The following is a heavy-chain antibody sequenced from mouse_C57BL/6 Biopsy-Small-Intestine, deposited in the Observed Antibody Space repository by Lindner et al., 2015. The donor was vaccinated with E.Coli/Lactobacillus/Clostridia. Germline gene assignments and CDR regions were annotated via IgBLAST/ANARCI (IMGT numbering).Heavy chain of an antibody. V-gene: IGHV5-4*01. CDR1: GFTFSSYA. D-gene: IGHD2-2*01. CDR3: ARDRGPWLGRVYYAMDY. J-gene: IGHJ4*01. Sequence: VQLQESGGGLVKPGGSLKLSCAASGFTFSSYAMSWVRQTPEKRLEWVATISDGGSYTYYPDNVKGRFTISRDNAKNNLYLQMSHLKSEDTAMYYCARDRGPWLGRVYYAMDYWGQGTSVTVSS. CDR2: ISDGGSYT.